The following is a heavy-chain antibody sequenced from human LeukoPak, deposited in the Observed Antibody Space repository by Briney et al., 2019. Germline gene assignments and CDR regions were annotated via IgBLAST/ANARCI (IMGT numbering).Heavy chain of an antibody. J-gene: IGHJ4*02. Sequence: PGGSLRLSCAASGFTFSSYNMNWVRQAPGKGLERVSYITSSSNNIYYADSVKGRFTISRDNAKNSLFLQMNSLRAEDTAVYYCARRKDWCTSSSCHFDSWGQGTLVTVSS. CDR3: ARRKDWCTSSSCHFDS. CDR2: ITSSSNNI. D-gene: IGHD2-2*01. CDR1: GFTFSSYN. V-gene: IGHV3-48*01.